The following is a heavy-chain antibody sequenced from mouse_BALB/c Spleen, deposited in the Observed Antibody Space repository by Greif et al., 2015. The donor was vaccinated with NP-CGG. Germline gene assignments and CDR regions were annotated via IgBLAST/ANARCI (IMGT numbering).Heavy chain of an antibody. J-gene: IGHJ2*01. CDR1: GYAFSSYW. D-gene: IGHD2-2*01. CDR3: ARRRNGYDGEYYFDY. Sequence: QVQLKESGAELVRPGSSVKISCKASGYAFSSYWMNWVKQRPGQGLEWIGQIYPGDGDTNYNGKFKGKATLTADKSSSTAYMQLSSLTSEDSAVYFCARRRNGYDGEYYFDYWGQGTTLTVSS. CDR2: IYPGDGDT. V-gene: IGHV1-80*01.